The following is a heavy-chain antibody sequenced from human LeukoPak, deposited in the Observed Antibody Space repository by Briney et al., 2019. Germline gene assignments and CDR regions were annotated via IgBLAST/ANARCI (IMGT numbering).Heavy chain of an antibody. D-gene: IGHD3-10*01. V-gene: IGHV3-64D*06. CDR3: VKGGITMVRGVIAAFDY. J-gene: IGHJ4*02. CDR2: SNGAIT. Sequence: SNGAITYYPASGKARFTISRENSKNTLCIQMSSLRAEDTAVYYCVKGGITMVRGVIAAFDYWGQGTLVTVSS.